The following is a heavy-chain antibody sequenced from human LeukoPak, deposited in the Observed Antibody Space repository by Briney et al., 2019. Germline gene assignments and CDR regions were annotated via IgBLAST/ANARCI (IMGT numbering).Heavy chain of an antibody. Sequence: PSETLSLTCTVSGGSISSSTYYWGWIRQPPGKGLEWIGNIYYDGSTYYNPSVKSRVTISIDTSKNQFSLKLSSMTAADTAVYYCAREDSSGWYRRIDYWGQGTLVTVSS. J-gene: IGHJ4*02. D-gene: IGHD6-19*01. V-gene: IGHV4-39*07. CDR1: GGSISSSTYY. CDR3: AREDSSGWYRRIDY. CDR2: IYYDGST.